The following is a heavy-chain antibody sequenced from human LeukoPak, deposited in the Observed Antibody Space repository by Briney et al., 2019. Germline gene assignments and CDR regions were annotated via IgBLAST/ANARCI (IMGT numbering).Heavy chain of an antibody. J-gene: IGHJ2*01. Sequence: GGSLRLSCAASGFTFSNYAMHWVRQAPGKGLEWVALLSGDETYIDYTDSVKGRFTISRDTSKNTLFLQMNSLRAEDTAMFYCARGTQYWYFDLWGRGTLVTVSS. CDR1: GFTFSNYA. V-gene: IGHV3-30*03. CDR3: ARGTQYWYFDL. CDR2: LSGDETYI. D-gene: IGHD2-15*01.